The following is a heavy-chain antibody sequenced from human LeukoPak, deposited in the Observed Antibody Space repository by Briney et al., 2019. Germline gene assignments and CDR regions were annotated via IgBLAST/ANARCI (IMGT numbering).Heavy chain of an antibody. V-gene: IGHV3-23*01. D-gene: IGHD6-25*01. CDR2: ISGSGGST. Sequence: GGSLRLSCAASGFTFDDYAMSWVRQAPGKGLEWVSGISGSGGSTYYADSVKGRFTISRDNSKNMLYLQVNSLRAEDTAVYYCAKDPDYRDSSACSYLDYWGQGTLVTVSS. J-gene: IGHJ4*02. CDR3: AKDPDYRDSSACSYLDY. CDR1: GFTFDDYA.